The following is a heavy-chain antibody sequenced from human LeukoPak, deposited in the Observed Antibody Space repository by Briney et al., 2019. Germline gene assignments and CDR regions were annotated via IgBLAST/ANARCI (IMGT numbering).Heavy chain of an antibody. CDR1: GGSVSSGSYF. V-gene: IGHV4-61*02. J-gene: IGHJ4*02. Sequence: KTSETLSLTCTVSGGSVSSGSYFWSWIRQPAGKGLEWIGRIYPSGTTHYNPSLKSRVTMSVDTSKNQFSLKLISVTAADTAVYYCADDYGDWGQGTLVTVSS. D-gene: IGHD4-17*01. CDR2: IYPSGTT. CDR3: ADDYGD.